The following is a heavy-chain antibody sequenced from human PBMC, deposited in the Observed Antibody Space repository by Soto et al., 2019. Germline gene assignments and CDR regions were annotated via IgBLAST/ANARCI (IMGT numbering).Heavy chain of an antibody. J-gene: IGHJ6*02. Sequence: PGESLKISCKGSGYSFTSYWISWVRQMPGKGLEWMGRIDPSDSYTNYSPSFQGHVTISADKSISTAYLQWSSLKASDTAMYYCARDTPLESTTIYYYYGMDVWGQGTTVTVSS. CDR1: GYSFTSYW. CDR3: ARDTPLESTTIYYYYGMDV. CDR2: IDPSDSYT. V-gene: IGHV5-10-1*01. D-gene: IGHD1-1*01.